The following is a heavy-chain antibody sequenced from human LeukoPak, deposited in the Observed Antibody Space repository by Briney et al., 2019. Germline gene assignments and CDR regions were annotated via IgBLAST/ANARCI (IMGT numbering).Heavy chain of an antibody. Sequence: ASVKVSCTASGYTFTSYAMNWVRQAPGQGLEWMGWINTNTGNPTYAQGFTGRFVFSLDTSVSTAYLQISSLKAEDTAVYYCARGAEYQLLYYYYYGMDVWGQGTTVTVSS. V-gene: IGHV7-4-1*02. CDR1: GYTFTSYA. D-gene: IGHD2-2*01. CDR3: ARGAEYQLLYYYYYGMDV. J-gene: IGHJ6*02. CDR2: INTNTGNP.